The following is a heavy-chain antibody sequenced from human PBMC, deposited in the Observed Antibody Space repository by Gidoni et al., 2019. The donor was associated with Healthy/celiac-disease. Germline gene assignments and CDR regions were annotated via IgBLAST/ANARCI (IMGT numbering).Heavy chain of an antibody. CDR1: G. V-gene: IGHV3-33*01. CDR3: ARIPSQWDYYGSSAYEGY. J-gene: IGHJ4*02. CDR2: IWYDGSNI. D-gene: IGHD3-22*01. Sequence: GMHWVRQAPGKALEWVAVIWYDGSNIYYADSVKGRFTISRDNSKNTLYLQLNSLRAEDTAVYYCARIPSQWDYYGSSAYEGYWGQGTLVTVSS.